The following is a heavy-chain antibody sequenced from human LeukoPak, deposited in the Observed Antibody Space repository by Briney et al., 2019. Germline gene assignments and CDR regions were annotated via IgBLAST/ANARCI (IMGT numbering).Heavy chain of an antibody. J-gene: IGHJ4*02. V-gene: IGHV3-11*01. CDR1: GFTFSDYY. CDR3: AKDISGAVADHFDY. Sequence: GGSLRLSCAASGFTFSDYYMSWIRQAPGKGLEWVSYISSSGSTIYYADSVKGRFTISRDNAKNSLYLQMNSLRAEDTALYYCAKDISGAVADHFDYWGQGTLVTVSS. CDR2: ISSSGSTI. D-gene: IGHD6-19*01.